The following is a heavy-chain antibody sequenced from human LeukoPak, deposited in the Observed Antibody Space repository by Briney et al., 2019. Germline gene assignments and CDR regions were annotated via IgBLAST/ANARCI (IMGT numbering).Heavy chain of an antibody. V-gene: IGHV3-48*03. Sequence: GGSPRLSCAASGFTFSSYEMNWVRQAPGKGLEWVSYISSSGSTIYYADSVKGRFTISRDNAKNSLYLQMNSLRAEDTAVYYCAREGAVGASSGMDVWGQGTTVTVSS. J-gene: IGHJ6*02. CDR2: ISSSGSTI. CDR1: GFTFSSYE. CDR3: AREGAVGASSGMDV. D-gene: IGHD1-26*01.